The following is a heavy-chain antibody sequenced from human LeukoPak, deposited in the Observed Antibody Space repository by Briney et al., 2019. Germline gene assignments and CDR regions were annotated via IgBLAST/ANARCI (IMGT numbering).Heavy chain of an antibody. J-gene: IGHJ4*02. CDR3: ARESGPFWGITFGGVVSDDDY. CDR1: GGSISSSSYY. Sequence: SETLSLTCTVSGGSISSSSYYWGWIRQPPGKGLEWIGSIYYSGSTYYNPSLKSRVTISVDTSKNQFSLKLSSVTAADTAVYSCARESGPFWGITFGGVVSDDDYWGQGTLVTVSS. CDR2: IYYSGST. D-gene: IGHD3-16*01. V-gene: IGHV4-39*07.